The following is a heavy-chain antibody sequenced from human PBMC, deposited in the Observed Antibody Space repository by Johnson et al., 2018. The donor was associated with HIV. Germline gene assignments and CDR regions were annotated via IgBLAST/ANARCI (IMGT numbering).Heavy chain of an antibody. V-gene: IGHV3-9*01. CDR1: GFTVSSNY. Sequence: VQLVESGGGLIQPGGSLRLSCAASGFTVSSNYMSWVRQAPGKGLEWVSGISWNSDSIGYADSVKGRFTISRDNAKNSLYLQMNSLRPEDTALYYCARDDSSGWYGLGAFDIWGQGTMVTVSS. CDR3: ARDDSSGWYGLGAFDI. CDR2: ISWNSDSI. J-gene: IGHJ3*02. D-gene: IGHD6-19*01.